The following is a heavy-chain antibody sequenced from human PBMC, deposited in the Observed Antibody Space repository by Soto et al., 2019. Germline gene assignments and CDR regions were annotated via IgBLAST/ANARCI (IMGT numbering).Heavy chain of an antibody. V-gene: IGHV4-39*01. D-gene: IGHD2-15*01. CDR2: IYYSGTS. CDR1: GGSISSSSYY. CDR3: ARHAIGVVVPAAIRN. Sequence: SETLSLTCVVSGGSISSSSYYWDWIRQPPGKGLEWIGTIYYSGTSNYNPSLKSRVTVSVDTSKNQFSLKLTSVTAADTAVYYCARHAIGVVVPAAIRNWGQGSLVTVSS. J-gene: IGHJ4*02.